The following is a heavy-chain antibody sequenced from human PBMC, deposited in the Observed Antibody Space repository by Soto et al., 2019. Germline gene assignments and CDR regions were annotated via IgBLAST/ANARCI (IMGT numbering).Heavy chain of an antibody. CDR1: VVSIISVDYY. V-gene: IGHV4-30-4*01. D-gene: IGHD2-21*01. Sequence: SETLSLTCTVSVVSIISVDYYWSWIRQPPGKGLEWIGYIYYSVSTYYNPSLKIRVTISVDTSKNQFSLKLSSVTAADTAVYYCAREMSYSYYYGMDVWGQGITVPSP. CDR3: AREMSYSYYYGMDV. CDR2: IYYSVST. J-gene: IGHJ6*02.